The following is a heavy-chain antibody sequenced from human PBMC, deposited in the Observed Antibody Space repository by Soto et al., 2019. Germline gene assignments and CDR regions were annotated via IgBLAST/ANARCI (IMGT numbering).Heavy chain of an antibody. CDR1: GGSISSGGYY. D-gene: IGHD1-1*01. J-gene: IGHJ4*02. V-gene: IGHV4-31*03. CDR3: ARGRTGRFDY. CDR2: IYYSGST. Sequence: TSETLSLTCTVSGGSISSGGYYWSWIRQHPGKGLEWIGYIYYSGSTYYNPSLKSRVTISVDTSKNQFSLKLSSVTAADTAVYYCARGRTGRFDYWGPGRLVTVPS.